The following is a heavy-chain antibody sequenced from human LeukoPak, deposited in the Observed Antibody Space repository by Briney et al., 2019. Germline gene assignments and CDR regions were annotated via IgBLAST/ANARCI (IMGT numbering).Heavy chain of an antibody. CDR2: IYYSGST. CDR1: GGSISSSSYY. V-gene: IGHV4-39*07. J-gene: IGHJ4*02. Sequence: WETLSLSCTVSGGSISSSSYYWGWIRQPPGKGLKWTGRIYYSGSTYYNPSLNSRATISLAKSRNPFSLKLTSVPAADSAVYYCARRSPYSTGWSSYFDYWGQGALVTVSS. CDR3: ARRSPYSTGWSSYFDY. D-gene: IGHD6-19*01.